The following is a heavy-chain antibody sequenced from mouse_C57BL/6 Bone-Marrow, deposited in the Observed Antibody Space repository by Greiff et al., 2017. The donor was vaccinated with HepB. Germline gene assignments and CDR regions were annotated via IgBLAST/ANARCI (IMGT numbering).Heavy chain of an antibody. Sequence: EVQLQQSGAELVRPGASVKLSCTASGFNIQDDYMHWVKQRPEQGLEWIGWIDPENGDTEYASKFQGKATITADTSSNTAYLQLSSLTSEDTAVYYCTLGTDWYFDVWGTGTTVTVSS. D-gene: IGHD4-1*01. CDR3: TLGTDWYFDV. V-gene: IGHV14-4*01. CDR1: GFNIQDDY. CDR2: IDPENGDT. J-gene: IGHJ1*03.